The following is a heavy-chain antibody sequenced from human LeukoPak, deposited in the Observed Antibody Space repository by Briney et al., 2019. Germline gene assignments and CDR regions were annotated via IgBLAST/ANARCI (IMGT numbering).Heavy chain of an antibody. V-gene: IGHV1-24*01. D-gene: IGHD6-13*01. Sequence: ASVKVSCKVSGYTLTELSMHWVRQAPGKGLEWMGGFDPEDGETIYAQKFQGRVTMTEDISTDTAYMELSSLRSEDTAVYYCATGQYSSSLYNWFDPWGQGTLVTVSS. CDR1: GYTLTELS. CDR2: FDPEDGET. J-gene: IGHJ5*02. CDR3: ATGQYSSSLYNWFDP.